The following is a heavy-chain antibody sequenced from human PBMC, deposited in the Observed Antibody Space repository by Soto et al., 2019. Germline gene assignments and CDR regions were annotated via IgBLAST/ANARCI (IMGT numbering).Heavy chain of an antibody. V-gene: IGHV3-74*01. J-gene: IGHJ4*02. D-gene: IGHD3-22*01. CDR2: INSDGGIT. CDR1: GFTFSNYW. Sequence: PGGSLRLSCAASGFTFSNYWMHWVRQAPGKGLVWVSRINSDGGITGYADSVRGRFTISRDNAKNTLYLQMNSLRAEDTAVYHCAREGDYYDSSGYPGRPFDYWGQGTLVTVSS. CDR3: AREGDYYDSSGYPGRPFDY.